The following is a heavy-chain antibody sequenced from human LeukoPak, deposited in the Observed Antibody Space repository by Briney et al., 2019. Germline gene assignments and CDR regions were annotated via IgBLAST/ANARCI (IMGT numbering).Heavy chain of an antibody. CDR1: GYTFTSYD. D-gene: IGHD6-6*01. Sequence: ASVKVSCKASGYTFTSYDINWVRQATGQGLEWMGWMNPNSGNTGYAQKFQGRVTMTRNTSISTAYMELSSLRSEDTAVYYCARRLTLRYSSSPKTYYMDVWGKGTTVTVSS. J-gene: IGHJ6*03. V-gene: IGHV1-8*01. CDR2: MNPNSGNT. CDR3: ARRLTLRYSSSPKTYYMDV.